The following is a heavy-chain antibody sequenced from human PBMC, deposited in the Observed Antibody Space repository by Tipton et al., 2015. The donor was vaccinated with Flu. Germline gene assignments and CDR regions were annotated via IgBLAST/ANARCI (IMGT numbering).Heavy chain of an antibody. CDR3: ARESPPDY. CDR2: ISHTGT. V-gene: IGHV4-30-2*01. CDR1: GAPVRGGIYS. J-gene: IGHJ4*02. Sequence: TLSLTCAVSGAPVRGGIYSWNWIRQPPGKGLEWIGSISHTGTYYKPSLRTRAAISADRSMNQFSLELTSVTAADTAVYYCARESPPDYWGQGILVTVSS.